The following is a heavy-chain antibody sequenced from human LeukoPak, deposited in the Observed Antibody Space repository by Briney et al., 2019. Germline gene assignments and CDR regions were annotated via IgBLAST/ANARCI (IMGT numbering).Heavy chain of an antibody. CDR1: GYFISSGYH. V-gene: IGHV4-38-2*02. Sequence: PSETLSLTCVVSGYFISSGYHWGWIRQPPGKGLEWIGSVYRSGITYYDPSLKSRVTISVDTSKTQISLKVRSVTAADTAMYYCARENWIFDYWGQGILVTVSS. J-gene: IGHJ4*02. CDR3: ARENWIFDY. CDR2: VYRSGIT. D-gene: IGHD1-1*01.